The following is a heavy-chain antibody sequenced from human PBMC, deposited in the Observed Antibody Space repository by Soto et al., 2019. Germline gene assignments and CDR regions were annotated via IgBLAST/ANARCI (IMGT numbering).Heavy chain of an antibody. CDR3: ARVGPFEAAAGNPYYYYGMDV. V-gene: IGHV3-33*01. CDR2: IWYDGSNK. J-gene: IGHJ6*02. Sequence: QVQLVESGGGVVQPGRSLRLSCAASGFTFSSYGMHWVRQAPGKGLEWVAVIWYDGSNKYYADSVKGRFTISRDNSKNTLYLQMNSLRAEDTAVYDCARVGPFEAAAGNPYYYYGMDVWGQGTTVTVSS. D-gene: IGHD6-13*01. CDR1: GFTFSSYG.